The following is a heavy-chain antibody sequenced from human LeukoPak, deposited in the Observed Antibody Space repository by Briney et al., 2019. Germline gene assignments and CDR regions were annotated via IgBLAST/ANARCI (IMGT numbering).Heavy chain of an antibody. CDR2: FDIEDVET. J-gene: IGHJ2*01. Sequence: ASVKVSCKVSGYALSESSIHWVRQTPGEGFEWMGGFDIEDVETAYAQKFRGRVTMTEDTSTDTAYMELINLRSDDTAVYFCVSDRSDGGFPESNGYPTFDLWGRGTLVTVSS. CDR3: VSDRSDGGFPESNGYPTFDL. CDR1: GYALSESS. V-gene: IGHV1-24*01. D-gene: IGHD5-24*01.